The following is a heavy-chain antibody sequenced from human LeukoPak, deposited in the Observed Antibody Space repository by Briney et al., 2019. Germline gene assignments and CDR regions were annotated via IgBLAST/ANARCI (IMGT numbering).Heavy chain of an antibody. CDR1: GGSISSYY. CDR2: IYYSGST. CDR3: ARGVVDIVATELFDY. V-gene: IGHV4-59*12. J-gene: IGHJ4*02. Sequence: SETLSLTCTVSGGSISSYYWSWIRQPPGKGLEWIGYIYYSGSTNYNPSLKSRVTISVDTSKNQFSLKLSSVTAADTAVYYCARGVVDIVATELFDYWGQGTLVTVSS. D-gene: IGHD5-12*01.